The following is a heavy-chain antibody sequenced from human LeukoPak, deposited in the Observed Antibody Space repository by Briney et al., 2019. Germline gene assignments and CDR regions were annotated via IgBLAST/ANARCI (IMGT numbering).Heavy chain of an antibody. Sequence: PGGSLRLSCAASGFIFSNYGMHWVRQAPGKRLEWVAVIWNDGRETFHADSVKGRFRISRDNSKNTLYLQMNSLRAEDTAVYFCARDMGRAWYGPPDYWGQGTLVSVSS. V-gene: IGHV3-33*01. CDR3: ARDMGRAWYGPPDY. CDR2: IWNDGRET. CDR1: GFIFSNYG. J-gene: IGHJ4*02. D-gene: IGHD6-13*01.